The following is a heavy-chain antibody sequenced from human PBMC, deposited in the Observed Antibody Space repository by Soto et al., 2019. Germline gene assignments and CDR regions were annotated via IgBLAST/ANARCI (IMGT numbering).Heavy chain of an antibody. D-gene: IGHD5-18*01. CDR1: GYTLTELS. J-gene: IGHJ4*02. V-gene: IGHV1-24*01. Sequence: DSLQVSCKVSGYTLTELSMHWVRQAPGKGLEWMGGFDPEDGETIYAQKFQGRVTMTEDTSTDTAYMELSSLRSEDTAVYYCATRALNTAMDTWHFDEWGQGNLVTV. CDR3: ATRALNTAMDTWHFDE. CDR2: FDPEDGET.